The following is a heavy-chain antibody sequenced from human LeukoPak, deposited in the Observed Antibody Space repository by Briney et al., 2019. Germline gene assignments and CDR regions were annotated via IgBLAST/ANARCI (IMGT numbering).Heavy chain of an antibody. CDR1: GFTFSSYA. CDR3: ARSSRPPFYYYGMDV. Sequence: PGGSLRLSCAASGFTFSSYAMHWVRQAPGKGLEWVAVISYDGSNKYYADSVKGRFTISRDNSKNTLYLQMNSLRAEDTAVYYCARSSRPPFYYYGMDVWGQGTLVTVSS. CDR2: ISYDGSNK. V-gene: IGHV3-30*04. D-gene: IGHD2/OR15-2a*01. J-gene: IGHJ6*02.